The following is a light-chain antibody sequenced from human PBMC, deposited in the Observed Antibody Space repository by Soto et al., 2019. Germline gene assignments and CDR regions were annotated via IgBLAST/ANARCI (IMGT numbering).Light chain of an antibody. V-gene: IGKV3D-20*02. CDR2: DAS. CDR1: ESVVSNY. J-gene: IGKJ1*01. CDR3: QQCANWPPKWT. Sequence: EIVLTQSPGTLSLSPGERAILSCRATESVVSNYLAWYQLKPGQAPRLLIYDASSRATGIPDRFSGSGSGTDFTLTISSLEPEDFAVYYCQQCANWPPKWTFGQGTKVDIK.